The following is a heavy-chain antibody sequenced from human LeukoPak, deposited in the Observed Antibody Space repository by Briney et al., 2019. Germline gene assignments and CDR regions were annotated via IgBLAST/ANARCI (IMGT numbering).Heavy chain of an antibody. J-gene: IGHJ4*02. D-gene: IGHD6-13*01. V-gene: IGHV3-21*01. CDR2: ISSSSYI. CDR1: GFTFSSYS. Sequence: GGSLRLSCAASGFTFSSYSMNWVRQAPGKGLEWVSFISSSSYIYYADSVKGRFTISRDNARNSLYLQMNSLRVEDTAVYYCARGGSSWYYFDSWGQGTLVTVSS. CDR3: ARGGSSWYYFDS.